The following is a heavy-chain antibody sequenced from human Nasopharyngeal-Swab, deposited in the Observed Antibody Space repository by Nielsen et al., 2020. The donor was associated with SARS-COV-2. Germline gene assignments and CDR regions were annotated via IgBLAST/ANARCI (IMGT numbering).Heavy chain of an antibody. V-gene: IGHV4-39*01. J-gene: IGHJ4*02. CDR1: GGSTSSSSYY. D-gene: IGHD6-13*01. CDR2: IYYSGST. CDR3: ARGNSSSWYMYYFDY. Sequence: SETLSLTCTVSGGSTSSSSYYWGWIRQPPGKGLEWIGSIYYSGSTYYNPSLKSRVTISVDTSKNQFSLKLSSVTAADTAVYYCARGNSSSWYMYYFDYWGQGTLVTVSS.